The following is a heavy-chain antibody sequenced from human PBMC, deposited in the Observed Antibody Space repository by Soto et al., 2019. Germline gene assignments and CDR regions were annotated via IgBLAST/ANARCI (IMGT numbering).Heavy chain of an antibody. V-gene: IGHV4-34*01. CDR2: MSHSGGT. CDR1: GGCVNSGMYD. D-gene: IGHD1-1*01. Sequence: SGTLSLGRAACGGCVNSGMYDGSWNRKPPGKGLEWIGEMSHSGGTHFNPSLKSRVTISVDTSKNQFSLKMSSVTAADTALYYCARVERGTATTVVDAFDIWGPGTMVTVSS. CDR3: ARVERGTATTVVDAFDI. J-gene: IGHJ3*02.